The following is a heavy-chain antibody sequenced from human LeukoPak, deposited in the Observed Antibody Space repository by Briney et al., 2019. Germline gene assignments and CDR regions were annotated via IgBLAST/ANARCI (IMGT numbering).Heavy chain of an antibody. V-gene: IGHV4-61*02. CDR1: GGSISSGSYY. Sequence: SETLSLTCTVSGGSISSGSYYWSWIRQPAGKGLEWIVRIYTSGSTNYNPSLKSRVTISVDTSKNQFSLKLSSVTAADTAVYYCARSIVVVPAAMSAGYYYYYGMDVWGQGTTVTVSS. J-gene: IGHJ6*02. CDR3: ARSIVVVPAAMSAGYYYYYGMDV. D-gene: IGHD2-2*01. CDR2: IYTSGST.